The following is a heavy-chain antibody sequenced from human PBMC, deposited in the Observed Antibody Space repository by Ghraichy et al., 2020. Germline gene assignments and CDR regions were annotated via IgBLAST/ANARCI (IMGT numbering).Heavy chain of an antibody. CDR2: ISSSGSTI. Sequence: RGSLRLSCAASGFLFSDYYMTWIRQAPGKGLEWVSYISSSGSTIHYADPVKGRFTISRDNAKNSVFLQMNSLRAEDTAVYYCARFTLTTFYYYYGMDVWGRGTTVTVSS. J-gene: IGHJ6*02. D-gene: IGHD1-1*01. CDR3: ARFTLTTFYYYYGMDV. CDR1: GFLFSDYY. V-gene: IGHV3-11*01.